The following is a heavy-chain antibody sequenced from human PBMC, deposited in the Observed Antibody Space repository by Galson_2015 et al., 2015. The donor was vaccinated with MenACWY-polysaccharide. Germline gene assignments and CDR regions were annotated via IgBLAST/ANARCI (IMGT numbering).Heavy chain of an antibody. Sequence: SLRLSCAASGFIFRDYAMHWVRQAPGEGLEWVAIISYGGSKKYYADSVKGRFTISRDNSKSTLYLQINSLRPEDTAVYYCVRDPDRGGRLFWGQGTLVIVSS. J-gene: IGHJ4*02. V-gene: IGHV3-30-3*01. CDR1: GFIFRDYA. D-gene: IGHD2-15*01. CDR2: ISYGGSKK. CDR3: VRDPDRGGRLF.